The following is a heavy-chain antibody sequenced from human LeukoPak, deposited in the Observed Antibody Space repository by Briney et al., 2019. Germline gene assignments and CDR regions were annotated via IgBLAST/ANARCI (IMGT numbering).Heavy chain of an antibody. J-gene: IGHJ4*02. V-gene: IGHV3-30*02. CDR1: GFTFSSYG. CDR2: IRYDGSNK. CDR3: AKGTTGSCYTGIDY. D-gene: IGHD2-15*01. Sequence: GGSLRLSCAASGFTFSSYGMHWVRQAPGKGLEWVAFIRYDGSNKYYADSVKGRFTISRDNSKNTLFLQMNSLTAEDTALYYCAKGTTGSCYTGIDYWGQGSLVIVSS.